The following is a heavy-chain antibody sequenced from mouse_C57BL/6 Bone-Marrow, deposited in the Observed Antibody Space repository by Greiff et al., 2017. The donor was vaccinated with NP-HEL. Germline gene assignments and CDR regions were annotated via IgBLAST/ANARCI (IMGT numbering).Heavy chain of an antibody. Sequence: VHLVESGAELVKPGASVKISCKASGYAFSSYWMNWVKQRPGKGLEWIGQIYPGDGDTNYNGKFKGKATLTADKSSSTAYMQLSSLTSEDSAVYFCANDYDYDEDAMDYWGQGTSVTVSS. CDR3: ANDYDYDEDAMDY. CDR2: IYPGDGDT. CDR1: GYAFSSYW. V-gene: IGHV1-80*01. J-gene: IGHJ4*01. D-gene: IGHD2-4*01.